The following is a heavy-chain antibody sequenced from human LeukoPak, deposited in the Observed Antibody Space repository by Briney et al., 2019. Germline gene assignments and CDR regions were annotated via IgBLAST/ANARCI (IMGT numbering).Heavy chain of an antibody. J-gene: IGHJ5*02. V-gene: IGHV1-24*01. CDR3: ATQSGDDNWFDP. CDR2: FDPEEGET. Sequence: ASVKVSCKVSGYTLTELSMHWVRQAPGKGLEWMGGFDPEEGETIYAQKFQGRVTMTEDTSTDTAYMELSSLRSEDTAVYYCATQSGDDNWFDPWGQGTLVTVSS. D-gene: IGHD3-10*01. CDR1: GYTLTELS.